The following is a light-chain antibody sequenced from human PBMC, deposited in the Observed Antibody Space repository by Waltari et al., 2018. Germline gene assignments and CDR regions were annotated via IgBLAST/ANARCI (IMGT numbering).Light chain of an antibody. CDR3: QQYNSLIT. Sequence: DIQMTQSPSTLSASVGDRVTITCRASQSISSWLAWYQQKPGKAPKLLIYKASSLESGVPSRFSGSGSGTEFTLTISSLQPDDFATYYCQQYNSLITFGQGTRLEIK. CDR2: KAS. V-gene: IGKV1-5*03. CDR1: QSISSW. J-gene: IGKJ5*01.